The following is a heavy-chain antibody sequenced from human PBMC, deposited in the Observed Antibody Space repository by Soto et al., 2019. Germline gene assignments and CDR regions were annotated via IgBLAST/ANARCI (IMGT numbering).Heavy chain of an antibody. J-gene: IGHJ4*02. V-gene: IGHV6-1*01. CDR3: ARGAVGSRAVAGLFDY. CDR2: TYYRSKWYN. CDR1: GDSVSSNSAA. Sequence: SQTLSLTCAISGDSVSSNSAAWNWIRQSPSRGLEWLGRTYYRSKWYNDYAVSVKSRITINPDTSKNQFSLQLNSVTPEDTAVYYCARGAVGSRAVAGLFDYWGQGTLVTVSS. D-gene: IGHD6-19*01.